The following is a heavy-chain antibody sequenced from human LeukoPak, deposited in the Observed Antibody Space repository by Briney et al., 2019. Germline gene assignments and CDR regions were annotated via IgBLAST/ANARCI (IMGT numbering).Heavy chain of an antibody. CDR3: AKDRGRYYDSSGYYWGYYFDS. Sequence: PGTSLRLSCAASGFTFSTYAVNWVRQAPGKGLEWVSAISGSGGSTYYADSVKGRFTISRDNSKNTLYLEMSSLRAEDTAVYYCAKDRGRYYDSSGYYWGYYFDSWGQGILVTVST. V-gene: IGHV3-23*01. J-gene: IGHJ4*02. CDR1: GFTFSTYA. D-gene: IGHD3-22*01. CDR2: ISGSGGST.